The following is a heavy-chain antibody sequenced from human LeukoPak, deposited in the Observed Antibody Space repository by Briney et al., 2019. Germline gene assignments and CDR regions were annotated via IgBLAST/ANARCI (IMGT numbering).Heavy chain of an antibody. J-gene: IGHJ4*02. Sequence: SETLSLTCTVSGVSISSYYWSWIRQPAGKGLEWIGRIHTSGSTKYNPSLKSRVTMSVDTSKNQFSLKLSSVTAADTAVYYCARGSVKEFDYWGQGTLVTVSS. CDR3: ARGSVKEFDY. V-gene: IGHV4-4*07. CDR1: GVSISSYY. CDR2: IHTSGST.